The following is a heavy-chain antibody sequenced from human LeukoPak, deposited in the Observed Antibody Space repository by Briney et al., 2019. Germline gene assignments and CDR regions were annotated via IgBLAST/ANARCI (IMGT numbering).Heavy chain of an antibody. D-gene: IGHD2-2*01. CDR3: ARDPYCSSTSCYEGYGMDV. Sequence: ASVKVSCKASGYTFTSYGISWVRQAPGQGLEWMGWISAYNGNTNYAQKLRGRVTMTTDISTSTAYMELRSLRSDDTAVYYCARDPYCSSTSCYEGYGMDVWGQGTTVTVSS. CDR1: GYTFTSYG. V-gene: IGHV1-18*01. J-gene: IGHJ6*02. CDR2: ISAYNGNT.